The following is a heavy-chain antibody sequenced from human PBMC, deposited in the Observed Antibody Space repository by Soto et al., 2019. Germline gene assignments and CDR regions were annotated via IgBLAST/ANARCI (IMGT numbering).Heavy chain of an antibody. D-gene: IGHD3-3*01. CDR1: GGSFSGYY. Sequence: PSETLSLTCAVYGGSFSGYYWSWIRQPPGKGLEWIGEINHSGSTNYNPSLKSRVTISVDTSKNQFSLKLSSVTAADTAVYYCARTSVLRFLGWLPQGVFDYWGQGTLVTVSS. CDR3: ARTSVLRFLGWLPQGVFDY. CDR2: INHSGST. J-gene: IGHJ4*02. V-gene: IGHV4-34*01.